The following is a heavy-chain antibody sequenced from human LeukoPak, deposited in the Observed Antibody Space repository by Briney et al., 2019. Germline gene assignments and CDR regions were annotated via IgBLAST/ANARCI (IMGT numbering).Heavy chain of an antibody. CDR2: ISGSGGST. D-gene: IGHD3-10*02. CDR1: GFSFNNYA. CDR3: AKMFGGSNLRSGDTVYDY. Sequence: GGSLRLSCAASGFSFNNYAMTWVRQAPGKGLEWVSAISGSGGSTYYADSVKGRFTISRDNSKNTLYLQMNSLRAEDTAVYYCAKMFGGSNLRSGDTVYDYWGQGTLVTVSS. J-gene: IGHJ4*02. V-gene: IGHV3-23*01.